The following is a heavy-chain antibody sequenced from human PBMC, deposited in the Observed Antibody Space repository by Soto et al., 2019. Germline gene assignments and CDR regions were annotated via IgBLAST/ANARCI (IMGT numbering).Heavy chain of an antibody. V-gene: IGHV4-30-4*02. Sequence: SDTLSLTCSLSGISIISVYYYWGWVRQPPGKGLEWIGYIYYSGTTYHHPSLKSPVTISVDTSKNQFSLQLSSVTAADTAMYYRARGPRKTWGYCSGGSCYLLDYWGQGTLVTVS. J-gene: IGHJ4*02. CDR2: IYYSGTT. D-gene: IGHD2-15*01. CDR3: ARGPRKTWGYCSGGSCYLLDY. CDR1: GISIISVYYY.